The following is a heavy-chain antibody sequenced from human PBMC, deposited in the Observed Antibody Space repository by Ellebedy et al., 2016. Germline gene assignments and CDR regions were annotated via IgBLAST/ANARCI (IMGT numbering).Heavy chain of an antibody. D-gene: IGHD1-26*01. CDR2: IYTSGST. V-gene: IGHV4-4*07. CDR3: ARAEMKWVGATTGHYYYYYMDV. Sequence: SETLSLTXTVSGGSISSYYWSWIRQPAGKGLEWIGRIYTSGSTNYNPSLKSRVTMSVDTSKNQFSLKLSSVTAADTAVYYCARAEMKWVGATTGHYYYYYMDVWGKGTTVTVSS. CDR1: GGSISSYY. J-gene: IGHJ6*03.